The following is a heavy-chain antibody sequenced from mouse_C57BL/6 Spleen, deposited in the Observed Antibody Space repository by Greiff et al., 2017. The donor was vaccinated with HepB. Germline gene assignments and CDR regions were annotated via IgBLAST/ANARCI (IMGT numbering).Heavy chain of an antibody. Sequence: EVKLMESGAELVRPGASVKLSCTASGFNIKDDYMHWVKQRPEQGLEWIGWIDPENGDTEYASKFQGKATITADTSSNTAYLQLSSLTSEDTAVYYCTPRSITTVPDYWGQGTTLTVSS. J-gene: IGHJ2*01. CDR3: TPRSITTVPDY. D-gene: IGHD1-1*01. V-gene: IGHV14-4*01. CDR1: GFNIKDDY. CDR2: IDPENGDT.